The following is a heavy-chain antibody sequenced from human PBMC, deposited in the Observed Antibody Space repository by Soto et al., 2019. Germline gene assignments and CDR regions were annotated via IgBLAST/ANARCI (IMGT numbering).Heavy chain of an antibody. CDR1: GGTFSSYA. V-gene: IGHV1-69*01. Sequence: QVQLVQSGAEVKKPGSSVKVSCKASGGTFSSYAISWVRQAPGQGLEWMGGIIPIFGTANYAQKFQGRVTIIADESTSTAYMELSSLRAEDTAVYYWARGGVSRQSRNWFAPWGQGTLVTVSS. CDR3: ARGGVSRQSRNWFAP. J-gene: IGHJ5*02. CDR2: IIPIFGTA.